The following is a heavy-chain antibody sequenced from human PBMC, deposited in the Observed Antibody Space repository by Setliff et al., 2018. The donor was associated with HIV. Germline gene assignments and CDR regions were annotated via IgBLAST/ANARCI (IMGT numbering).Heavy chain of an antibody. CDR1: GYSFTTYW. CDR2: IYPYDSDT. CDR3: ARLGLFYDAFNI. Sequence: GESLKISCKGSGYSFTTYWIGWVRQMPGKGLEWMGIIYPYDSDTRYSPSFQGQVIISADKSISTAYVQWSGLKASDTAVYYCARLGLFYDAFNIWGQGTMVTVSS. J-gene: IGHJ3*02. V-gene: IGHV5-51*06. D-gene: IGHD3-22*01.